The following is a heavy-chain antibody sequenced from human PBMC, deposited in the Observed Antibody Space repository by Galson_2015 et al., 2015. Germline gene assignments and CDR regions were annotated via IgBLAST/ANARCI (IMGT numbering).Heavy chain of an antibody. CDR3: ARLVPSSSSPFFGSNYSYYMDV. Sequence: SVKVSCKASGYTFTSYGISWVRQAPGQGLEWMGWISAYNGNTNYAQKLQGRVTMATDTSTSTAYMELRSLRSDDTAVYYCARLVPSSSSPFFGSNYSYYMDVWGKGTTVTVSS. D-gene: IGHD6-6*01. CDR2: ISAYNGNT. V-gene: IGHV1-18*01. J-gene: IGHJ6*03. CDR1: GYTFTSYG.